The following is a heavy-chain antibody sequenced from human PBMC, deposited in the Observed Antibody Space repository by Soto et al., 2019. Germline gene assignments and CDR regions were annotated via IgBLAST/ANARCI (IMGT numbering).Heavy chain of an antibody. CDR3: ARGYCSRTICYIWANWFDP. Sequence: TSETLSLTCTVSGGSISSGGYYWTWIRQPPGKGLGWIGYIYYSGSTNYNPSLKSRVTISVDTSKNQFSLKLSSVTAADTAVYYCARGYCSRTICYIWANWFDPWGQGPLVTVSS. CDR1: GGSISSGGYY. CDR2: IYYSGST. V-gene: IGHV4-61*08. J-gene: IGHJ5*02. D-gene: IGHD2-2*02.